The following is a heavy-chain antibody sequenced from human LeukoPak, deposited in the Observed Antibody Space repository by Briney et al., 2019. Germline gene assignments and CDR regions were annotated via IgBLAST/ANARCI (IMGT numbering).Heavy chain of an antibody. D-gene: IGHD3-9*01. CDR3: ARKEYYDILTGYRDAFDI. CDR2: IYPGDSDT. J-gene: IGHJ3*02. V-gene: IGHV5-51*01. Sequence: GESLKISCQGSGYSFTSYWIGWVRQLPGKGLEWMGIIYPGDSDTRYSPSFQGQVTISADKSISTAYLQWSSLKASDTAMYYCARKEYYDILTGYRDAFDIWGQGTMVTVSS. CDR1: GYSFTSYW.